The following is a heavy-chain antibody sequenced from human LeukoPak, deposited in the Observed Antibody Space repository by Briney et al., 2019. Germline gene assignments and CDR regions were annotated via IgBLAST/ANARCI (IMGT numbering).Heavy chain of an antibody. Sequence: PSETLSLTCTVSGGSISSYYWSWIRQPPGKGLEWIGYVYYSGSTNYNPSLKSRVTISVDTSNNQFSLKLGSVTAADTAVYYCARVLPVASKIDYWGQGALVTVSS. J-gene: IGHJ4*02. CDR2: VYYSGST. D-gene: IGHD2-2*01. V-gene: IGHV4-59*08. CDR3: ARVLPVASKIDY. CDR1: GGSISSYY.